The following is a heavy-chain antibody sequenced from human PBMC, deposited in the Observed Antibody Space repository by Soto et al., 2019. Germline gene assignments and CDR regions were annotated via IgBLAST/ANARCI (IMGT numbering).Heavy chain of an antibody. D-gene: IGHD2-15*01. CDR3: AKAKSTGEYSYYRYVDV. V-gene: IGHV3-9*01. CDR2: ISWNSGQL. CDR1: GFTFDAYA. Sequence: EVQLVESGGGLVQPDRSLRLSCVASGFTFDAYAMHWVRQAPGKGLEWVSAISWNSGQLDYADSVMGRFTISRDKAMNAPQLQMNSLRPQDTALDYSAKAKSTGEYSYYRYVDVWGKGTGVTVPS. J-gene: IGHJ6*03.